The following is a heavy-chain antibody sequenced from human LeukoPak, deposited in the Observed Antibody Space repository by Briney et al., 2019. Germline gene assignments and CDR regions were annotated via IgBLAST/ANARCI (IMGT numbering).Heavy chain of an antibody. CDR2: IYYTGAI. CDR3: ARDHSYYFGSGTSTLDV. J-gene: IGHJ6*02. CDR1: GASISTGGYY. V-gene: IGHV4-31*03. Sequence: PSQTLSLTCTFSGASISTGGYYWTWIRQPPGEGLEWIGYIYYTGAIDYNPPLKSRLTISLDTSKNQFSLKLNSVTAADTAVYYCARDHSYYFGSGTSTLDVWGQGTAVTVSS. D-gene: IGHD3-10*01.